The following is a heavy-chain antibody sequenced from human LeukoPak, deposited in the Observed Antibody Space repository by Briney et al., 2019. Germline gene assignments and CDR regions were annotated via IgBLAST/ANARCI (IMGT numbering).Heavy chain of an antibody. CDR2: IRYDGSNK. J-gene: IGHJ4*02. D-gene: IGHD3-22*01. CDR3: ARVDSTGYYWGRGPIDY. V-gene: IGHV3-30*02. Sequence: PGGSLRLSCAASGFTFSSYGMHWVRQAPGKGLEWVAFIRYDGSNKYYADSVKGRFTISRDNSKNTLYLQMNSLRAEDTAMYYCARVDSTGYYWGRGPIDYWGQGTLVTVSS. CDR1: GFTFSSYG.